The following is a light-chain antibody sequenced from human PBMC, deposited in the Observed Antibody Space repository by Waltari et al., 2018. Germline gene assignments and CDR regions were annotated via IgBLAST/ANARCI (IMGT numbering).Light chain of an antibody. V-gene: IGKV3-15*01. CDR2: GAS. CDR3: QQYDNWPQT. CDR1: QSVCSN. J-gene: IGKJ1*01. Sequence: EIVMTQSPATLSVSPGERATLSCRASQSVCSNLAWYQQKPGQAPRLLIFGASTRATGIPARFSGSGSGTEFTLTISSLQSEDFAVYYCQQYDNWPQTFGQGTKVEIK.